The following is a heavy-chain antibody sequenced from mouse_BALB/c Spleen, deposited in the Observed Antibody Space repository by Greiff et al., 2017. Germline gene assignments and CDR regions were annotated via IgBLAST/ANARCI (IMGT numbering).Heavy chain of an antibody. CDR3: ARRGGGFYAMDY. CDR2: IDPENGNT. J-gene: IGHJ4*01. Sequence: VQLQQSGAELVRPGALVKLSCKASGFNIKDYYMHWVKQRPEQGLEWIGWIDPENGNTIYDPKFQGKASITADTSSNTAYLQLSSLTSEDTAVYYCARRGGGFYAMDYWGQGTSGTVSS. V-gene: IGHV14-1*02. CDR1: GFNIKDYY.